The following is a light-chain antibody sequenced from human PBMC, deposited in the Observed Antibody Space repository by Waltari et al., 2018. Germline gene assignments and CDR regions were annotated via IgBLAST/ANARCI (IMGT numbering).Light chain of an antibody. Sequence: QSALTQPASVSWSLGQSITISCTGTSSDVGNYNHVSWFQHHPGFAPKLIIYEVTKRPSGISNRFSGSKSGNTASLTISGLHAEDEAEYHCCSFVYGGSVVFGGGTKLTVL. V-gene: IGLV2-23*02. CDR3: CSFVYGGSVV. CDR1: SSDVGNYNH. CDR2: EVT. J-gene: IGLJ2*01.